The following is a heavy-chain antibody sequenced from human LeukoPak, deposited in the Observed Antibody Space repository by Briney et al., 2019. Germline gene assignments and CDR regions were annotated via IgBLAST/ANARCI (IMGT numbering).Heavy chain of an antibody. D-gene: IGHD6-19*01. Sequence: GGSLRLSCVASGFTFSSYVMNWVRRAPGKGLEWVSAISGNGGSTYYADSVKGRFTISRDNSKNTLSLQMNSLRAEDTAVYYRALVVAGRVNYWGQGTLVTVSS. CDR3: ALVVAGRVNY. V-gene: IGHV3-23*01. J-gene: IGHJ4*02. CDR1: GFTFSSYV. CDR2: ISGNGGST.